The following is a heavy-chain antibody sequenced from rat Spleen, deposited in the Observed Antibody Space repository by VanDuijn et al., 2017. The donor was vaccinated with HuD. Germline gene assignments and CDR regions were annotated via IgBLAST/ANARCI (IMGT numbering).Heavy chain of an antibody. CDR1: GFNFNDYW. D-gene: IGHD1-10*01. CDR2: INTDGGST. Sequence: EVKLVESGGGLVQPGRSLKLSCAASGFNFNDYWMGWVRQAPGKGLEWVSSINTDGGSTYYPDSVKGRFTISRDNAKSTLYLQISSLRSEDTATYYCAREGYNNWEGGWFAYWGQGTLVTVSS. CDR3: AREGYNNWEGGWFAY. J-gene: IGHJ3*01. V-gene: IGHV5-31*01.